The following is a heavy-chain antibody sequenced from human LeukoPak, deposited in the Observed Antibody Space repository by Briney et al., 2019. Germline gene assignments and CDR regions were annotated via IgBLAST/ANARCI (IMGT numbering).Heavy chain of an antibody. D-gene: IGHD3-22*01. Sequence: GGSLRLSCAASGFTFSIFWMHWVRQAPGKGLVWVSRIKSDGSTNYADSVKGRFTISRDNAKNTVSLQMNSLRVEDTGVYYSARAPSEIGGYYPEYFRHWGQGTLVTVSS. CDR2: IKSDGST. CDR3: ARAPSEIGGYYPEYFRH. CDR1: GFTFSIFW. V-gene: IGHV3-74*01. J-gene: IGHJ1*01.